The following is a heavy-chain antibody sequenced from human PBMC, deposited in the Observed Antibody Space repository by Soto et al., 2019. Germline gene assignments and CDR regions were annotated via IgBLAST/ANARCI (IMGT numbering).Heavy chain of an antibody. CDR2: ISYDGRNK. CDR1: GFTFSNYA. V-gene: IGHV3-30*04. Sequence: GGSLRLSCAASGFTFSNYAMHWVRQAPGKGLEWVAVISYDGRNKYYADSVKGRFTISRDNSKSTLYLQMNSLRAEDTAVYYCARDVLVTYYFDYWGQGTLVTVS. CDR3: ARDVLVTYYFDY. D-gene: IGHD2-8*02. J-gene: IGHJ4*02.